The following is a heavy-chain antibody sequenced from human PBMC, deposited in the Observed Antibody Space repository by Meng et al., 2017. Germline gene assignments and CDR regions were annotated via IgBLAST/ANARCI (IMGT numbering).Heavy chain of an antibody. V-gene: IGHV3-11*01. CDR1: GFAFSDYY. J-gene: IGHJ4*02. D-gene: IGHD3-16*02. Sequence: VRLVGSGGGLGTTGGSLRRSCAASGFAFSDYYMSWIRQAPGKGLEWVSYISSSGSTIYYADSVKGRFTISRDNAKNSLYLQMNSLRAEDTAVYYCAREASYYDYVWGSYRDYWGQGTLVTVSS. CDR3: AREASYYDYVWGSYRDY. CDR2: ISSSGSTI.